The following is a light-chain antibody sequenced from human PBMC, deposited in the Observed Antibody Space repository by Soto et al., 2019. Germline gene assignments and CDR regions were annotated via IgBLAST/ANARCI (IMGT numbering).Light chain of an antibody. CDR2: KAS. J-gene: IGKJ2*01. V-gene: IGKV1-5*03. Sequence: DIQMTQSPSTLSASVGDRVTITCRASQSISSWLAWYQQTPGKAPKLLIYKASSLESGVPSRFSGSGSGTEFTLTISSLQTDDFATYYCQQYNSYSRYTFGQGTKLEIK. CDR1: QSISSW. CDR3: QQYNSYSRYT.